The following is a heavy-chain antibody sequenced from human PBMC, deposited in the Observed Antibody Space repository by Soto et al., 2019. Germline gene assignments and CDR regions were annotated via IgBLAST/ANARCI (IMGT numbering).Heavy chain of an antibody. J-gene: IGHJ3*02. D-gene: IGHD3-16*01. CDR3: AREQSGEIMTMTDAFDI. CDR1: GYTFTSYA. V-gene: IGHV1-3*01. CDR2: INAGNGNT. Sequence: QVQLVQSGAEVQKPGASVKVSCKASGYTFTSYAIHWVRQAPGPRLEWMGWINAGNGNTQYSQKFQGRVTITRDTSASIAYMEGSSLRSEDTALYYCAREQSGEIMTMTDAFDIWGQGTMVTVSS.